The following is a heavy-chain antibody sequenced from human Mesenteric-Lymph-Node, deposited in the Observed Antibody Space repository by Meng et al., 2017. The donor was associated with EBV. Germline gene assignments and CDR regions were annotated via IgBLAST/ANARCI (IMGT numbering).Heavy chain of an antibody. Sequence: QLQLQDDGPRLWKPSETLSLTCAASGVSISTINYYWGWIRQPPGKGLEWMGSIYYSGSTYYNPSLKSRVTISVDTSKNQFSLKLSSVTAADTAVYYCARGGSLGGSYAPWGQGTLVTVSS. V-gene: IGHV4-39*07. D-gene: IGHD1-26*01. J-gene: IGHJ5*02. CDR2: IYYSGST. CDR3: ARGGSLGGSYAP. CDR1: GVSISTINYY.